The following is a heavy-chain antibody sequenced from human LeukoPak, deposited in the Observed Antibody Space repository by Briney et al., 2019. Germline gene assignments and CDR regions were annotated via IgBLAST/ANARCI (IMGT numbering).Heavy chain of an antibody. D-gene: IGHD1-26*01. CDR3: AREGSGSYLPTPPDY. CDR1: GGSFSGYY. J-gene: IGHJ4*02. CDR2: INHSGST. Sequence: PSETLSLTCAVSGGSFSGYYWTWIRQPPGKGLEWIGEINHSGSTNYNPSLKSRVTISVDTSKNQFSLKLSSVTAADTAVYYCAREGSGSYLPTPPDYWGQGTLVTVSS. V-gene: IGHV4-34*01.